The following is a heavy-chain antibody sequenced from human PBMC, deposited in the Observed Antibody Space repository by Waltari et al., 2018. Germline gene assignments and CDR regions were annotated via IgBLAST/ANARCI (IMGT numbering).Heavy chain of an antibody. D-gene: IGHD6-6*01. Sequence: QVQLQESGPGLVKPSETLSLTCAVSGYSISSGYYWGWIRQPPGKGLEWIGSIYHSGSTYDNPSLKSRVTISVDTSKNQFSLKLSSVTAADTAVYYCARHGVAARRDFDYWGQGTLVTVSS. CDR3: ARHGVAARRDFDY. CDR1: GYSISSGYY. J-gene: IGHJ4*02. CDR2: IYHSGST. V-gene: IGHV4-38-2*01.